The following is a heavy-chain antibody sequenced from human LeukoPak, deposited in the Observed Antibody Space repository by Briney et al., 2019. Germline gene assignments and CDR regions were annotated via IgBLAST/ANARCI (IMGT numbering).Heavy chain of an antibody. V-gene: IGHV4-4*02. Sequence: PSETLSLTCAVSGGSISSSYWWSWVRQPPGKGLEWIGEIYHSGTTNYNPSLKSRVTISVDKSKNQFSLKLSSVTAADTAVYYCARGESAYYDAFDMWGQGTMVTVSS. D-gene: IGHD3-3*01. CDR1: GGSISSSYW. J-gene: IGHJ3*02. CDR3: ARGESAYYDAFDM. CDR2: IYHSGTT.